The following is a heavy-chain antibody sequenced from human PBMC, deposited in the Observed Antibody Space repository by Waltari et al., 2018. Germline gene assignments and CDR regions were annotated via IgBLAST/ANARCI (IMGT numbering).Heavy chain of an antibody. CDR1: GFTFDAYT. CDR3: AKGITTRADIAAPDY. CDR2: ISWDGGST. Sequence: EVQLVESGGVVVQPGGSLRLSCAASGFTFDAYTMHWVRQAPGKGLEWVSLISWDGGSTYYADSVKGRFTISRDNSKNSLYLQMNSLRTEDTALYYCAKGITTRADIAAPDYWGQGTLVTVSS. V-gene: IGHV3-43*01. D-gene: IGHD6-6*01. J-gene: IGHJ4*02.